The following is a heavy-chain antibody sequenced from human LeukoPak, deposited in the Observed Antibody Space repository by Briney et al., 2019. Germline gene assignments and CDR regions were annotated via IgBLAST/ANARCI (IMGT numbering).Heavy chain of an antibody. Sequence: GGSLRLSRAASGFTFSSYAMSWVRQAPGKGLEWVSAISGSGGSTYYADSVKGRFTISRDNSKNTLYLQMNSLRAEDTAVYYCAKEYAIFGVVMNAFDIWGQGTMVTVSS. CDR1: GFTFSSYA. CDR2: ISGSGGST. J-gene: IGHJ3*02. D-gene: IGHD3-3*01. V-gene: IGHV3-23*01. CDR3: AKEYAIFGVVMNAFDI.